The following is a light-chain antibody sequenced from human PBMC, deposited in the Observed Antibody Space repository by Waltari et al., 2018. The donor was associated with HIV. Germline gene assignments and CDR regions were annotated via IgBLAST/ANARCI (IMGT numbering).Light chain of an antibody. CDR2: DVN. CDR1: SSDVGGHPY. V-gene: IGLV2-11*01. Sequence: QSALTQPRSVSGSPGRSVTISCTGTSSDVGGHPYVYWFQQHPGKGPKLLLYDVNKRSPGVPVRFSGSKSGNTASLTISGLQTEDEADYFCCSYTGSSSYNYVFGTGTKVTVL. J-gene: IGLJ1*01. CDR3: CSYTGSSSYNYV.